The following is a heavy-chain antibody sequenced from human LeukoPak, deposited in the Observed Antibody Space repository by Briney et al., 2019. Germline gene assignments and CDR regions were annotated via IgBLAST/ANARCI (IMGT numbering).Heavy chain of an antibody. CDR3: ARAGYYDFWSGTPRDAFDI. CDR2: IYYSGST. Sequence: PSETLSLTCTVSGGSISSYYWSWIRQPPGKGLEWIGYIYYSGSTNYNPSLKSRVTISVDTSKNQFSLKLSSVTAADTAVYYCARAGYYDFWSGTPRDAFDIWGQGTMVTVSS. V-gene: IGHV4-59*01. CDR1: GGSISSYY. J-gene: IGHJ3*02. D-gene: IGHD3-3*01.